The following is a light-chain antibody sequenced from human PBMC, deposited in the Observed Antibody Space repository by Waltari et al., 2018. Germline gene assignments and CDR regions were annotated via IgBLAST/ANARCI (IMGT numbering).Light chain of an antibody. CDR3: SSYTQSRTRV. J-gene: IGLJ3*02. Sequence: QSALTQSASVSGSPGQSLTISCTGTSRDVGSYDLVSWYQQLPGRAPTLILFGVAKRPSGISDRFSGSKSGNTASLTISGLQSEDEAHYYCSSYTQSRTRVFGGGTKLTVL. V-gene: IGLV2-23*02. CDR1: SRDVGSYDL. CDR2: GVA.